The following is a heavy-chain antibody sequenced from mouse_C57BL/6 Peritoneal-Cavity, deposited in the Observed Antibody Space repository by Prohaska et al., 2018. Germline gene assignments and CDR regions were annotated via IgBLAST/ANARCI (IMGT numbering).Heavy chain of an antibody. CDR1: GYTFTSYW. CDR2: IDPSDSYT. D-gene: IGHD1-1*01. Sequence: QVQLQQPGAELVMPGASVKLSCKASGYTFTSYWMHWVKQRPGQGLEWIGDIDPSDSYTNYNQKFKGKATLTVDKSSSTAYMQLIRVTSEDTAVYYCARHPTEVDWYFDVWGTGTTVTVSS. CDR3: ARHPTEVDWYFDV. V-gene: IGHV1-69*01. J-gene: IGHJ1*03.